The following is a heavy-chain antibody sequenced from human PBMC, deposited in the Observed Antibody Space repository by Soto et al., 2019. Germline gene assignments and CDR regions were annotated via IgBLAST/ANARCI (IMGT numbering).Heavy chain of an antibody. Sequence: SGPTLVNPTQTLTLTCTFSGFSLSTSGVGVGWIRQPPGKALEWLALIDWDDDKYYSTSLKTRLTISKDTSKNQVVLTMTNMDPVDTATYYCERIRCSGCHGDYWGQGTLVTVCS. V-gene: IGHV2-70*01. J-gene: IGHJ4*02. CDR3: ERIRCSGCHGDY. CDR2: IDWDDDK. CDR1: GFSLSTSGVG. D-gene: IGHD6-19*01.